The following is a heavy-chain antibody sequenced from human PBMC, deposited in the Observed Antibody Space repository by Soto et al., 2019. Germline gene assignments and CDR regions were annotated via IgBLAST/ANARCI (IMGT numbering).Heavy chain of an antibody. Sequence: SETLSLTCSVSGGSINSNDYYWGWIRQPPGKGLEWIGNIDYNGVTNYNPSLKSRVTVSKDTSKNQFSLKLTSVTAADTALYYCGKVLVGATGHTDSDSWGQGTLVTVSS. J-gene: IGHJ4*02. D-gene: IGHD2-15*01. V-gene: IGHV4-39*01. CDR3: GKVLVGATGHTDSDS. CDR1: GGSINSNDYY. CDR2: IDYNGVT.